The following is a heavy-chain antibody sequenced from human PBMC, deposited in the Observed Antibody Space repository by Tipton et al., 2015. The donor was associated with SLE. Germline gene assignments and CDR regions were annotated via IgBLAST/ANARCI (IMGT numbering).Heavy chain of an antibody. J-gene: IGHJ4*01. CDR3: ARAGEQWQANLDY. D-gene: IGHD6-19*01. CDR2: ISYDGSNK. Sequence: SLRLSCAASGFTFSSYAMHWVRQAPGKGLEWVAVISYDGSNKYYADSVKGRFTISRDNSKNTLYLQMNSLRAEDTAVYYCARAGEQWQANLDYWAHGTLVPVSS. V-gene: IGHV3-30*04. CDR1: GFTFSSYA.